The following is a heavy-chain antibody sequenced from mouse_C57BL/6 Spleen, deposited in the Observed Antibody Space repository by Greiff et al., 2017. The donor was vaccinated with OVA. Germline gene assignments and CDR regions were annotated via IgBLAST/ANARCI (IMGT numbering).Heavy chain of an antibody. D-gene: IGHD2-4*01. Sequence: QVQLQQPGAELVMPGASVKLSCKASGYTFTSYWMHWVKQRPGQGLEWIGEIDPSDSYTNYNQKFKGKSTLTVDKSSSTAYMQLSSLTSEDSAVYYCARGGYDYDPAWFAYWGQGTLVTVSA. CDR3: ARGGYDYDPAWFAY. CDR2: IDPSDSYT. V-gene: IGHV1-69*01. CDR1: GYTFTSYW. J-gene: IGHJ3*01.